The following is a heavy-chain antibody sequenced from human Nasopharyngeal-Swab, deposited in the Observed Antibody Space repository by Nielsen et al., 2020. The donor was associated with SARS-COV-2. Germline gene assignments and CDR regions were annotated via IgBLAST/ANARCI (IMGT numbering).Heavy chain of an antibody. J-gene: IGHJ4*02. Sequence: VKVSCKASGFTFTSPASQWVRQARGQRLEWIGWIVVPNGNTNYAQKFQERVTITRDMSTSTAYMELRSLRSEDTAVYYCAALNSGSFRYWGQGTLVSVSS. D-gene: IGHD1-26*01. V-gene: IGHV1-58*01. CDR2: IVVPNGNT. CDR3: AALNSGSFRY. CDR1: GFTFTSPA.